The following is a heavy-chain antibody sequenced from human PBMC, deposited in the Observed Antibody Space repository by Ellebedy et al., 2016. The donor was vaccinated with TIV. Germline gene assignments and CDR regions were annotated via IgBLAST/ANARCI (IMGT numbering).Heavy chain of an antibody. J-gene: IGHJ4*02. CDR2: ISSSSSYI. CDR3: ARGIGYSSGWSRGDY. V-gene: IGHV3-21*01. Sequence: GGSLRLSXAASGFTFSSYSMNWVRQAPGKGLEWVSSISSSSSYIYYADSVKGRFTISRDNAKNSLYLQMNSLRAEDTAVYYCARGIGYSSGWSRGDYWGQGTLVTVSS. D-gene: IGHD6-19*01. CDR1: GFTFSSYS.